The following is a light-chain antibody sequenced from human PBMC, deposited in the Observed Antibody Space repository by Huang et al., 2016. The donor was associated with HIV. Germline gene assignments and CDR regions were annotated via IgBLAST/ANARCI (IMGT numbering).Light chain of an antibody. V-gene: IGKV1-27*01. CDR2: GES. CDR3: QSYHSAPRT. CDR1: QGISNF. J-gene: IGKJ1*01. Sequence: DIQMTQSPSSLSASVGDRVTITCRASQGISNFLAWYQQEPGQVPKLLIYGESTLQSGVPSRLSGSWSGTDVSLTISSLQPEDVATYYRQSYHSAPRTFGQGTKVEIK.